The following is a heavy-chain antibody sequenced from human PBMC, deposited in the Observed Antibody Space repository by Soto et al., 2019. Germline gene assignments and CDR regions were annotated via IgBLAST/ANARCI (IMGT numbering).Heavy chain of an antibody. D-gene: IGHD3-16*01. CDR1: GYTFTTYG. Sequence: QVQLVQSGAEVKKPGASVKVSCKASGYTFTTYGITWVRQAPGQGLEWMGWINTYNGKTYYAQKLHGRFTMTTDPSTSTAYMELRSRRSDDTAVYYCARGMTFGGVLNGMDVWGQWTTVNVSS. J-gene: IGHJ6*02. V-gene: IGHV1-18*01. CDR3: ARGMTFGGVLNGMDV. CDR2: INTYNGKT.